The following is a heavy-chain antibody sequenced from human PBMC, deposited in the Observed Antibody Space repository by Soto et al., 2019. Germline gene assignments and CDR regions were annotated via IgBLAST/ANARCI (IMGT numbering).Heavy chain of an antibody. CDR1: GFTFSSYN. V-gene: IGHV3-21*01. J-gene: IGHJ5*02. D-gene: IGHD1-1*01. Sequence: EVQLVESGGGLAKPGGSLRLSCVASGFTFSSYNMNWVRQAPGKGLEWVSFISSGSEYRYYADSVRGRFNISRDNAKNSLYLHLNSLRPEDTAVYYCTRDRQLIQDWFDPWGQGTRVNVSS. CDR3: TRDRQLIQDWFDP. CDR2: ISSGSEYR.